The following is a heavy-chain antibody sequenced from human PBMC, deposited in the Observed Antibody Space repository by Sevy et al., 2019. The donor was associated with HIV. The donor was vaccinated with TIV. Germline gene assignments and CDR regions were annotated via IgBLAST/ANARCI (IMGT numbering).Heavy chain of an antibody. J-gene: IGHJ6*02. CDR1: GGSISSSSYY. V-gene: IGHV4-39*01. CDR3: ARQRPYYDFWSGYLVGAAHYYYGMDV. CDR2: IYYSGST. Sequence: SETLSLTCTVSGGSISSSSYYWGWIRQPPGKGLEWIGSIYYSGSTYYNPSLKSRVTISVDTSKNQFSLKLSSVTAADTAVYYCARQRPYYDFWSGYLVGAAHYYYGMDVWGQGTPVTVSS. D-gene: IGHD3-3*01.